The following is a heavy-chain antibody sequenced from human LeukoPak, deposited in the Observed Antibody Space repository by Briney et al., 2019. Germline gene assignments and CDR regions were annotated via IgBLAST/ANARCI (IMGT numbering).Heavy chain of an antibody. Sequence: PSETLSLTCTISGSSITSVSHYWGWIRQPPGKGLEWIGDIYYTGSTYYSPSLRSRVTMSIHTSENQFSLRLNSVTAVDTAVYYCARRWGNIVGVTYEYWGQGTLVTVSS. J-gene: IGHJ4*02. CDR3: ARRWGNIVGVTYEY. D-gene: IGHD3-16*01. CDR1: GSSITSVSHY. V-gene: IGHV4-39*01. CDR2: IYYTGST.